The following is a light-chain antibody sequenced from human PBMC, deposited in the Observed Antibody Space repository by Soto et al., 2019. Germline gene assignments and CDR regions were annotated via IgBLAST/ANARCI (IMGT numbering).Light chain of an antibody. CDR2: DGS. CDR3: QRYNSL. Sequence: DIQMTQSPSTLSASVGDRVTITCRASQSINNWLAWYQQKPGQAPTLLIYDGSSLRSGVPSRFSGSGSGTEFTLTISSLQPDDFATYYGQRYNSLFGQGTKVEIK. CDR1: QSINNW. V-gene: IGKV1-5*01. J-gene: IGKJ1*01.